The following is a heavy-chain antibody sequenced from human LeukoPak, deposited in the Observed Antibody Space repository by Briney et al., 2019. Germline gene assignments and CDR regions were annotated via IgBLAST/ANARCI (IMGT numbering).Heavy chain of an antibody. Sequence: GSLRLSCAASGFTFSDYYMSWIRQAPGKGLEWIGRIYTSGSTNYNPSLESRVTMSVDTSKNQFSLKLSSVTAADTAVYYCARGVTTGFDWFDPWGQGTLVTVSS. V-gene: IGHV4-59*10. CDR1: GFTFSDYY. D-gene: IGHD4-11*01. J-gene: IGHJ5*02. CDR3: ARGVTTGFDWFDP. CDR2: IYTSGST.